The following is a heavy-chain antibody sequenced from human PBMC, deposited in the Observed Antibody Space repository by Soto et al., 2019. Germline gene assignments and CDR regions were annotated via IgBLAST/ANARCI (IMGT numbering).Heavy chain of an antibody. CDR2: IYYSGST. J-gene: IGHJ5*02. D-gene: IGHD3-10*01. V-gene: IGHV4-39*01. CDR3: ARHRRITMVRGVLNWFDP. Sequence: SETLSLTCTVSGGSISSSSYYWGWIRQPPGKGLEWIGSIYYSGSTYYNPSLKSRVTISVDTSKNQFSLKLSSVTAADTAVYYCARHRRITMVRGVLNWFDPWGQGTLVTVSS. CDR1: GGSISSSSYY.